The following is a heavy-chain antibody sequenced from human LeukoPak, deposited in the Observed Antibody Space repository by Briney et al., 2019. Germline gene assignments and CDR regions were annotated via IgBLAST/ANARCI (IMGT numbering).Heavy chain of an antibody. Sequence: PSETLSLTCAAYGGSFSGYDWSWIRQPAGQGLEWIGRIHSSGRTNYNPALKGRVSMSEDTSKNQFSLKLTSVTAADTAVYYCARGGKATVVTMWGQGTLVTVSS. V-gene: IGHV4-59*10. CDR1: GGSFSGYD. D-gene: IGHD4-23*01. CDR2: IHSSGRT. J-gene: IGHJ4*02. CDR3: ARGGKATVVTM.